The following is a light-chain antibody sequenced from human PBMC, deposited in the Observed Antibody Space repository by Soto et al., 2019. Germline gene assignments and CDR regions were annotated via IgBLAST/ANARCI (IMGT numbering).Light chain of an antibody. CDR1: RDISSW. J-gene: IGKJ5*01. V-gene: IGKV1D-12*01. CDR3: QQTHSFPPT. Sequence: DIQMTQSPSSVSASVGDSVTITCRASRDISSWLAWYQQRPGKAPKLLIYAASTLQSGIPLRFSGSASGTEFTLTISSLQREDFATYYCQQTHSFPPTFGQGTRLEI. CDR2: AAS.